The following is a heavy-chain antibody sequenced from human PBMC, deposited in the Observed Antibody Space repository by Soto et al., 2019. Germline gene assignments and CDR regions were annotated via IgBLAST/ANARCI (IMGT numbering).Heavy chain of an antibody. Sequence: QVQLVQSGAEMKKPGSSVKVSCQSSGGNFNTYTMNWVRQAPGQGPEWMGDISPMFGAANYAAKFQGRVTITADESTGTSYMQLSSLTSEDTALYFCATEVHVHTPAFVYWGQGTLVTVSS. J-gene: IGHJ4*02. CDR3: ATEVHVHTPAFVY. D-gene: IGHD3-16*01. CDR2: ISPMFGAA. V-gene: IGHV1-69*19. CDR1: GGNFNTYT.